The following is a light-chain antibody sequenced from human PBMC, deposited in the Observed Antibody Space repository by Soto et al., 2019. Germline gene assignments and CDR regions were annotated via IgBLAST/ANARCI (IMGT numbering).Light chain of an antibody. CDR1: SSDIGGYDF. CDR3: SSLAVSHTV. J-gene: IGLJ1*01. CDR2: EVN. V-gene: IGLV2-8*01. Sequence: QSVLTQPPSASGSPGQSVTIPCTGTSSDIGGYDFVSWYQQHPDKAPKLIIYEVNKRPSGVPDRFSGSRSGNTASLTVSGLQAEDEADYYCSSLAVSHTVFGTGTMVTV.